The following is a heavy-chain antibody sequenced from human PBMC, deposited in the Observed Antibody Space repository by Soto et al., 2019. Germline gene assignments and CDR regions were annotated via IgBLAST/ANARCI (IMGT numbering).Heavy chain of an antibody. CDR1: GYTFTSYD. Sequence: QVQLVQSGAEVKKPGASVKVSCKASGYTFTSYDINWVRQATGQGLEWMGWMNPNSGNTGYAQKLQGRVTMTRNTSISTAYMELSSLRSEDTAVYYCARGQDHYYDSSGNRGAFDIWGQGTMVTVSS. J-gene: IGHJ3*02. V-gene: IGHV1-8*01. CDR3: ARGQDHYYDSSGNRGAFDI. CDR2: MNPNSGNT. D-gene: IGHD3-22*01.